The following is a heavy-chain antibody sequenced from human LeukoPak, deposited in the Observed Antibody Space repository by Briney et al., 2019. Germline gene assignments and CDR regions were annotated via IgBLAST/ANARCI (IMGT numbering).Heavy chain of an antibody. J-gene: IGHJ4*02. V-gene: IGHV4-59*05. CDR2: IFYRESFSYGGTT. D-gene: IGHD1/OR15-1a*01. CDR1: GVSISGYY. Sequence: SETLSLTCTVSGVSISGYYWIWIRQSPGRRLDYIGSIFYRESFSYGGTTFYNPSLQSRVTISVDTSKNAFSLRLSSVTAADTAVYYCARQISGNKDYWGQGTLVTVSS. CDR3: ARQISGNKDY.